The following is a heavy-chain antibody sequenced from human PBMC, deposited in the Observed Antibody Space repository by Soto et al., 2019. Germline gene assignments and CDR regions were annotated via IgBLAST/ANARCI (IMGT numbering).Heavy chain of an antibody. V-gene: IGHV5-51*01. CDR1: GYSFISYL. CDR3: ARMVKGVVVVAAHAFDI. CDR2: IYPGDSDT. Sequence: GESLKNSCKGSGYSFISYLIGWVSQMNGKGLEWMGIIYPGDSDTRYSPFFQGQVTISADKSISTAYLQWSSLKASDTAMYYCARMVKGVVVVAAHAFDIWGQGTMVTVSS. D-gene: IGHD2-15*01. J-gene: IGHJ3*02.